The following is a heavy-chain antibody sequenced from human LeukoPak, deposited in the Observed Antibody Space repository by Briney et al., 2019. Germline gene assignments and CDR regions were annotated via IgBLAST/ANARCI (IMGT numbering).Heavy chain of an antibody. V-gene: IGHV3-64*02. J-gene: IGHJ4*02. CDR1: GFTFSSYS. CDR3: ARLLEASGSSDY. Sequence: GGSLRLSCAASGFTFSSYSMYWVRQAPGKGVEYVSGITTNGDYTSYGDSVEGRFTISRDNSKNTLYLQMGSLRPDDLAIYYCARLLEASGSSDYWGQGTLVTVS. D-gene: IGHD3-10*01. CDR2: ITTNGDYT.